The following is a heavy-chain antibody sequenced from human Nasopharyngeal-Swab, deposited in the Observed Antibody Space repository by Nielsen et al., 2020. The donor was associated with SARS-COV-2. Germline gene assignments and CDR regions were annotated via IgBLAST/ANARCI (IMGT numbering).Heavy chain of an antibody. Sequence: GESLKISCQGSGYDFTGYWIGWVRQTPGKGLEWMGIIYPGDSDTRYSPSFQGQVTISADKSISTAYLQWSSLKASDTAMYYCARRRGSYYVLDYWGQGTLVTVSS. CDR1: GYDFTGYW. V-gene: IGHV5-51*01. CDR3: ARRRGSYYVLDY. CDR2: IYPGDSDT. J-gene: IGHJ4*02. D-gene: IGHD1-26*01.